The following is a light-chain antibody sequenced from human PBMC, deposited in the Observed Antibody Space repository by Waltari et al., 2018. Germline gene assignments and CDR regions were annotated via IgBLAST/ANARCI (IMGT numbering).Light chain of an antibody. V-gene: IGLV6-57*03. CDR2: EDT. CDR3: QSYDLNSRVV. Sequence: FILTQPHSVSESPGKTVTIPCTRSSGNIATNYLQWYQQRPGGAPPTVIYEDTQRPSEVPDRFSGSIDSSSNSAFLTISGLITEDEADYYCQSYDLNSRVVFGGRTKLTVL. J-gene: IGLJ2*01. CDR1: SGNIATNY.